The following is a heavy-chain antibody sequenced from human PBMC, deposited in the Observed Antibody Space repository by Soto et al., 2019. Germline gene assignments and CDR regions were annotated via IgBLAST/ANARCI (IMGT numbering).Heavy chain of an antibody. CDR3: AFGEESRYYYYGMDV. Sequence: PSETLSLTCAVSGGSISSGGYSWSWIRQPPGKGLECIGYIYHSGSTYYNPSLKSRVTISVDRSKNQFSLKLSSVTAADTAVYYCAFGEESRYYYYGMDVWGQGTTVTVSS. D-gene: IGHD3-10*01. CDR2: IYHSGST. V-gene: IGHV4-30-2*01. CDR1: GGSISSGGYS. J-gene: IGHJ6*02.